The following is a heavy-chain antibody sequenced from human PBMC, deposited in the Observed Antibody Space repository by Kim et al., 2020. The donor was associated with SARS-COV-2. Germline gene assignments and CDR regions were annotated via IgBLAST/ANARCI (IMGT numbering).Heavy chain of an antibody. D-gene: IGHD6-13*01. J-gene: IGHJ5*02. CDR2: IYYTGST. CDR1: GGSMNIYY. V-gene: IGHV4-59*13. CDR3: ARLTPAAGRNCLGP. Sequence: SETLSLTCTVSGGSMNIYYWSWIRQPPGRGLEWIGYIYYTGSTDYDPSLKSRVTISVDTTKNQFSLRVSSVTVADTAEYYCARLTPAAGRNCLGPWGQGTPVTVSP.